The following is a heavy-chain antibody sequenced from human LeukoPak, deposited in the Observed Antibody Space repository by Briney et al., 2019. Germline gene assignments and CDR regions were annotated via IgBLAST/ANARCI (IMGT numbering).Heavy chain of an antibody. CDR1: GYSFTSYW. Sequence: GESLKISCKGSGYSFTSYWIGWVRQMPGIGLEGMGIISPGHSAPRYSPHFQGQVTTSADKSLRPAYLQWSSLKASDTAMYYCARLLPPFDYWGQGTLVTVSS. CDR2: ISPGHSAP. J-gene: IGHJ4*02. V-gene: IGHV5-51*01. CDR3: ARLLPPFDY.